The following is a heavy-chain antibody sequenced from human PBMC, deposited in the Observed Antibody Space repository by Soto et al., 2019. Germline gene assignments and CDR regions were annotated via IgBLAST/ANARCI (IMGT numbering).Heavy chain of an antibody. Sequence: ASVKGSCKASGGTFSSYAISWVRQAPGQGLEWMGGIIPIFGTANYAQKFQGRVTITADESTSTAYMELSSLRSEDTAVYYCAREVCTNGVCFNWFVPWGQGTLVTVPS. CDR1: GGTFSSYA. CDR2: IIPIFGTA. V-gene: IGHV1-69*13. J-gene: IGHJ5*02. CDR3: AREVCTNGVCFNWFVP. D-gene: IGHD2-8*01.